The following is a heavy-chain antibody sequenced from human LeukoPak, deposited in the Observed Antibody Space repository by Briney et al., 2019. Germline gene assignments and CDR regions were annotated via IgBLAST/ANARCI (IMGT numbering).Heavy chain of an antibody. J-gene: IGHJ5*02. Sequence: ASVKVSCKVSGYTLTELSMHWVRQAPGKGLEWMGGFDPEDGETIYAQKFQGRVTMTEDTSTDTAYMELSSLRSEDTAVYYCAAGKVVVAARWFDPWGQETLVTVSS. V-gene: IGHV1-24*01. D-gene: IGHD2-15*01. CDR1: GYTLTELS. CDR2: FDPEDGET. CDR3: AAGKVVVAARWFDP.